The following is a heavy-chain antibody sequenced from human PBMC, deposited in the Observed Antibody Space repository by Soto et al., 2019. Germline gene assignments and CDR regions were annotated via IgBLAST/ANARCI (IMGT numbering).Heavy chain of an antibody. V-gene: IGHV3-7*05. Sequence: EVQLVESGGDLVQPGGSLGLSCAASGFSFGSSWMTWVRQAQGKGLEWVANIKKDGSKINYLDSVRGRFTVSRDNAKNSLYLEMSSLRAEDTALYYCARDVSPGSSSLYLDAFDIWGQGTMVTVSS. J-gene: IGHJ3*02. CDR1: GFSFGSSW. CDR2: IKKDGSKI. CDR3: ARDVSPGSSSLYLDAFDI. D-gene: IGHD6-13*01.